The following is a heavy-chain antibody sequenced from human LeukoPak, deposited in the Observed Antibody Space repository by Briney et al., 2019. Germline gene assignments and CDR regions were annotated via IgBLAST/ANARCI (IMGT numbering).Heavy chain of an antibody. CDR2: ISGNGDIT. Sequence: GGSLRLSCAASGFTFSSYAMSWVRQAPEKGLEWVSAISGNGDITYYADTVKGRFSGSRDNSKNTLYLQLNSLRAEDTAVYYCAKDLRGTLSSRGPFEYWGQGNLVTVSS. D-gene: IGHD1-1*01. J-gene: IGHJ4*02. CDR1: GFTFSSYA. V-gene: IGHV3-23*01. CDR3: AKDLRGTLSSRGPFEY.